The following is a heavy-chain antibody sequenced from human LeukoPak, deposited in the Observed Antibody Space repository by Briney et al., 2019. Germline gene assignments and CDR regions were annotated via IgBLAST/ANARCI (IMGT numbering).Heavy chain of an antibody. CDR1: GGSISSAGYS. D-gene: IGHD3-16*01. J-gene: IGHJ4*02. CDR2: IYHSGST. Sequence: SQTLSLTCAVSGGSISSAGYSWRWIRQPPGKGLECIGYIYHSGSTYYNSSLKSRVTISVDRSKNQFSLKLTSVTAADTAVYYCARLGRYDYFIDYWGQGTLVTVSS. V-gene: IGHV4-30-2*01. CDR3: ARLGRYDYFIDY.